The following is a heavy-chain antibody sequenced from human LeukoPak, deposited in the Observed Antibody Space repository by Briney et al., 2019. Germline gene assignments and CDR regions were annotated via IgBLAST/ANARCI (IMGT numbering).Heavy chain of an antibody. CDR2: ISGGGDAT. D-gene: IGHD1/OR15-1a*01. J-gene: IGHJ4*02. Sequence: PGGSLRLSCAASDFTFSTYAMSWVRQAPGKGLEWVSTISGGGDATYYADSVKGRFTISRDDSKNTLYLQMNSLRAEDTAVYYCAKGTGRRLGDYWGQGTLVTVSS. CDR1: DFTFSTYA. V-gene: IGHV3-23*01. CDR3: AKGTGRRLGDY.